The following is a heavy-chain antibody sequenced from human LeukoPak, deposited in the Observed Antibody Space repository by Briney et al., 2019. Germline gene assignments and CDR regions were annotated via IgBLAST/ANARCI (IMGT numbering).Heavy chain of an antibody. J-gene: IGHJ4*02. V-gene: IGHV3-48*01. Sequence: GGSLRLSCAASGFTFSSYSMNWVRQAPGKGLEWVSYISSSSSTIYYADSVKGRFNISRDNSKNTVDLQMNSLRAEDTAMYYCAREGGSYYEFDYWGQGTVVTVSS. D-gene: IGHD1-26*01. CDR3: AREGGSYYEFDY. CDR1: GFTFSSYS. CDR2: ISSSSSTI.